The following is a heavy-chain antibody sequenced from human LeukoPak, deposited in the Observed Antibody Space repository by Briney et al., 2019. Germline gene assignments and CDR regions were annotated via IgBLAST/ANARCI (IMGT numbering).Heavy chain of an antibody. V-gene: IGHV3-30-3*01. CDR1: GFTFSTYA. CDR3: ARTITPHYYGSGSYALGY. Sequence: GGSLRLSCAAPGFTFSTYAMHWVRQGPGKGLEWVAVISYDGSNKYYADSVKGRFTISRDNSKNTLYLQMSSLSAEDTAVYYCARTITPHYYGSGSYALGYWGQGTLVTVSS. D-gene: IGHD3-10*01. CDR2: ISYDGSNK. J-gene: IGHJ4*02.